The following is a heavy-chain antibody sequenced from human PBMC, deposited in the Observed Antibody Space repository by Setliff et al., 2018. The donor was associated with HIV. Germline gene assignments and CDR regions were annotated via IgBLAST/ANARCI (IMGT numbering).Heavy chain of an antibody. CDR3: ARAYNVYDYRFDSSGYDY. V-gene: IGHV1-8*02. CDR1: GYTFSSYD. Sequence: GASVKVSCKASGYTFSSYDINWVRQATGQGLEWMGWMNPNSGNTGYAQKFQGRVTMTRDTSMSTAYMELNSLRAEDTAVYYCARAYNVYDYRFDSSGYDYWGQGTLVTVSS. J-gene: IGHJ4*02. CDR2: MNPNSGNT. D-gene: IGHD3-22*01.